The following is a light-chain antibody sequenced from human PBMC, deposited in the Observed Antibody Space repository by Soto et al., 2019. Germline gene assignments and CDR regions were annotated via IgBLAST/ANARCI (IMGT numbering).Light chain of an antibody. CDR3: ASYTTSSTYV. Sequence: QSLLTQPASLSGSPGQSIPISCTGTSSEVGGFNYVSWYQQHPGKAPKLLIYDVTSRPSGVSDRFSGSKSANTASLTISGLQAEDEADYYCASYTTSSTYVFGTGTRSPS. CDR1: SSEVGGFNY. V-gene: IGLV2-14*03. J-gene: IGLJ1*01. CDR2: DVT.